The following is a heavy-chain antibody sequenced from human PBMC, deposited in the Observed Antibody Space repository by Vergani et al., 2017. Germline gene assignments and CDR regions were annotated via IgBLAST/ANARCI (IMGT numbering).Heavy chain of an antibody. Sequence: QVQLQESGPGLVKPSETLSLTCTVSGGSISSYYWSWIRQPPGKGLEWIGYIYYSGSTNYNPSLKSRVTISVDTSKNQFSLKLSSVTAADTAVYYCARGRVVVVSLYYYYYGMDVWGQGTTVTVSS. CDR3: ARGRVVVVSLYYYYYGMDV. V-gene: IGHV4-59*12. D-gene: IGHD2-21*01. CDR2: IYYSGST. CDR1: GGSISSYY. J-gene: IGHJ6*02.